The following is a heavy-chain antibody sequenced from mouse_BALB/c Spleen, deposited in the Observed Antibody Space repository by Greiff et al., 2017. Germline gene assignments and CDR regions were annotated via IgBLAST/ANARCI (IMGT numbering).Heavy chain of an antibody. CDR2: INSNGGST. D-gene: IGHD1-1*01. Sequence: EVKVVESGGGLVQPGGSLKLSCAASGFTFSSYGMSWVRQTPDKRLELVATINSNGGSTYYPDSVKGRFTISRDNAKNTLYLQMSSLKSEDTAMYYCARDPYYYGSSYYAMDYWGQGTSVTVSS. CDR3: ARDPYYYGSSYYAMDY. V-gene: IGHV5-6-3*01. J-gene: IGHJ4*01. CDR1: GFTFSSYG.